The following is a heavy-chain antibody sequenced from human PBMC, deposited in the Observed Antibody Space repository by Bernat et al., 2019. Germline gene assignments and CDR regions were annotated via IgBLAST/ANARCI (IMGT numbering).Heavy chain of an antibody. CDR1: GYTFTSYG. CDR3: ARDGEGYSSSWYSVAFDI. CDR2: ISAYNGNT. J-gene: IGHJ3*02. V-gene: IGHV1-18*01. Sequence: QVQLVQSGAEVKKPGASVKVSCKASGYTFTSYGISWVRQAPGQGLEWMGWISAYNGNTNYAQKLQGRVTMTTDTSTSTAYMELRSLRSDDTAVYYCARDGEGYSSSWYSVAFDIWGQGTMVTVSS. D-gene: IGHD6-13*01.